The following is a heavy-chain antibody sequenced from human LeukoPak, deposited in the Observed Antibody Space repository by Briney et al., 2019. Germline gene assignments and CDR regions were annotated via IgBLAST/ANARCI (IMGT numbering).Heavy chain of an antibody. CDR2: VNPNSGNT. Sequence: GASVKVSCKASGYTFTSYDINWVRRATGQGLEWMGWVNPNSGNTGYAQKFQGRVTMTRNTSISTAYMELSSLRSEDTAVYYCARGYPLGYCSGGSCPFFDYWGQGILVTVSS. D-gene: IGHD2-15*01. V-gene: IGHV1-8*01. CDR3: ARGYPLGYCSGGSCPFFDY. CDR1: GYTFTSYD. J-gene: IGHJ4*02.